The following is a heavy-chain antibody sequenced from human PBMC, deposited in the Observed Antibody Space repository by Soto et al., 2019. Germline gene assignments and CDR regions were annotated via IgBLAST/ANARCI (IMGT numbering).Heavy chain of an antibody. CDR3: ARTEPHVVVTAKNYYGMDV. Sequence: QVQLVQSGAEVKKPGSSVKVSCKASGGTFSSYAISWVRQAPGQGLEWMGGIIPIFGTANYAQKFQGRVTITADESTSTAYMELSSLRSEDTAVYYCARTEPHVVVTAKNYYGMDVWGQGTTVTVSS. CDR1: GGTFSSYA. D-gene: IGHD2-21*02. J-gene: IGHJ6*02. CDR2: IIPIFGTA. V-gene: IGHV1-69*12.